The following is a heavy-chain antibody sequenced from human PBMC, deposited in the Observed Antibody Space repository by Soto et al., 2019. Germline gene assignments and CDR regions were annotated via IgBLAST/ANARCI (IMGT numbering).Heavy chain of an antibody. Sequence: GGSLRLSCAASGFTFSSYAMHWVRQAPGKGLEWVAVISYDGSNKYYADSVKGRFTISRYNSKNTLYLQMNSLRAEDTAVYYCASPYYYDSSGYPPPFDYWGQGTLVTVSS. CDR1: GFTFSSYA. J-gene: IGHJ4*02. V-gene: IGHV3-30-3*01. CDR2: ISYDGSNK. CDR3: ASPYYYDSSGYPPPFDY. D-gene: IGHD3-22*01.